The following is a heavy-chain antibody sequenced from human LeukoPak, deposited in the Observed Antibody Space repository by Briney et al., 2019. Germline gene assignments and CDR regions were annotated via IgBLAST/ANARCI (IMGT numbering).Heavy chain of an antibody. Sequence: GGSLRLSCAGSGFSFSSYAMNWLRQAPGKGLEWLSYISSSSGAIYYADSVKGRFTTSRDNVKNSVYLQMNSLRVEDTAVYYCARDQYSHYFDWLREQGAFDIWGQGTMVTVSS. V-gene: IGHV3-48*01. CDR1: GFSFSSYA. D-gene: IGHD3-9*01. CDR2: ISSSSGAI. J-gene: IGHJ3*02. CDR3: ARDQYSHYFDWLREQGAFDI.